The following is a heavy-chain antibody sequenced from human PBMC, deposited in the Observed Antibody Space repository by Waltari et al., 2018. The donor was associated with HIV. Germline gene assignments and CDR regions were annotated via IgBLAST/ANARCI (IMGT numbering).Heavy chain of an antibody. Sequence: QLKLQESGPGLAKPSETLSLTCIVSGGSISSTSNNWGWIRQPPGKGLEWIGSVYYSGNNYYRPSLKSRVTISVDTSKNQFSRRLGSVTAADTAVYYCARRYSGYGGRHPWFDPWGQGTLVTVSS. V-gene: IGHV4-39*01. CDR2: VYYSGNN. D-gene: IGHD5-12*01. CDR3: ARRYSGYGGRHPWFDP. CDR1: GGSISSTSNN. J-gene: IGHJ5*02.